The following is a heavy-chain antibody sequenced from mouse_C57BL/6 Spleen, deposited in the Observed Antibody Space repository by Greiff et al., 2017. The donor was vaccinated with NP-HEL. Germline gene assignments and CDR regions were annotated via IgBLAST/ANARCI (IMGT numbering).Heavy chain of an antibody. CDR1: GYTFTSYG. CDR3: ARGGDGYYVLYYFDY. D-gene: IGHD2-3*01. V-gene: IGHV1-81*01. CDR2: IYPRSGNT. J-gene: IGHJ2*01. Sequence: QVQLQQSGAELARPGASVKLSCKASGYTFTSYGISWVKQRTGQGLEWIGEIYPRSGNTYYNEKFKGKATLTADKSSSTAYMELRSLTSEDSAVYFCARGGDGYYVLYYFDYWGQGTTLTVSS.